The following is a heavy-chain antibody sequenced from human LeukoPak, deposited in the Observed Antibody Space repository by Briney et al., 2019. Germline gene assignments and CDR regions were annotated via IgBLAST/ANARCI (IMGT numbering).Heavy chain of an antibody. D-gene: IGHD2/OR15-2a*01. CDR3: VSATAARYFL. J-gene: IGHJ4*02. CDR2: MNHSGST. V-gene: IGHV4-34*01. CDR1: GASFSGYY. Sequence: PSGTLSLTCAVYGASFSGYYWNWIRQTPDKGLEWIGEMNHSGSTNHNPSLNSRVTMSGDASKNQCSRNLSSVPPGGPGADYCVSATAARYFLWGQGTLVTVSS.